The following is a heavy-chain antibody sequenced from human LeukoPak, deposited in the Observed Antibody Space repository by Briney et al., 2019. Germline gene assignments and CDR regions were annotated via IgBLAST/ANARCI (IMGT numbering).Heavy chain of an antibody. V-gene: IGHV4-30-4*01. D-gene: IGHD3-9*01. CDR1: GGSISSGDYY. J-gene: IGHJ4*02. CDR2: IYYSGST. Sequence: PSETLSLTCTVSGGSISSGDYYWSWIRQPPGKGLEWIGYIYYSGSTYYNPSLKSRVTISVDTSKNQFSLKLSSVTAADTAVYYCARSEATYYDILTGCLFDYWGQGTLVTVSS. CDR3: ARSEATYYDILTGCLFDY.